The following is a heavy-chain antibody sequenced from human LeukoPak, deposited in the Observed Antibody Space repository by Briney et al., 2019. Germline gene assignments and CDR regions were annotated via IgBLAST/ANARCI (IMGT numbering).Heavy chain of an antibody. CDR3: ARDSGRGAFDI. D-gene: IGHD3-10*01. CDR1: GGSISSYY. CDR2: IYYSGST. Sequence: SQTLSLTCTVSGGSISSYYWSWIRQPPGKGLEWIGYIYYSGSTNYNPSLKSRVTISVDTSKNQFSLKLSSVTAADTAVYYCARDSGRGAFDIWGQGTMVTGSS. V-gene: IGHV4-59*01. J-gene: IGHJ3*02.